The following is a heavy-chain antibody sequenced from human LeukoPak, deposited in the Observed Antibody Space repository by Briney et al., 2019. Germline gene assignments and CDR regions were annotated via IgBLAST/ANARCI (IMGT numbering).Heavy chain of an antibody. CDR1: GGSISSYY. CDR2: IYTSGST. Sequence: SETLSLTCTVSGGSISSYYWSWIRQPAGKGLEWIGRIYTSGSTNYNPSLKSRVTISVDTSKNQFSLKLSSVTAADTAVYYCAREHTEEVGLLASSTWFDPWGQGTLVTVSS. V-gene: IGHV4-4*07. CDR3: AREHTEEVGLLASSTWFDP. J-gene: IGHJ5*02. D-gene: IGHD3-22*01.